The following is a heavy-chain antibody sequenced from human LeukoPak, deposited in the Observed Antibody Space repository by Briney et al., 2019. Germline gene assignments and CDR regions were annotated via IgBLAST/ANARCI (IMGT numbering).Heavy chain of an antibody. V-gene: IGHV1-2*02. CDR1: GYSFIGYY. Sequence: GASVKVSCKASGYSFIGYYMHWVRQAPGQGLEWMGWINPNSGGTNYAQKFQGRVTMTRDTSISTAYMELSRLRSDDTAVYYCARDPIVVVPAANSLDYWGQGTLVTVSS. J-gene: IGHJ4*02. CDR2: INPNSGGT. CDR3: ARDPIVVVPAANSLDY. D-gene: IGHD2-2*01.